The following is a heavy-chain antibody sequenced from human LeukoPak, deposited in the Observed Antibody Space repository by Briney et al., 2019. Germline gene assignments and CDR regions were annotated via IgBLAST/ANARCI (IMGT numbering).Heavy chain of an antibody. V-gene: IGHV4-38-2*02. J-gene: IGHJ5*02. CDR2: IYHSGST. CDR1: GYSVSSGYY. D-gene: IGHD3-10*01. Sequence: SETLSLTCTVSGYSVSSGYYWGWIRQPPGKGLEWIGSIYHSGSTYYNPSLKSRVTISVGTSKNQFSLKLSSVTAADTAVYYCARHIGYYYGSGSYYIPWGQGTLVTVSS. CDR3: ARHIGYYYGSGSYYIP.